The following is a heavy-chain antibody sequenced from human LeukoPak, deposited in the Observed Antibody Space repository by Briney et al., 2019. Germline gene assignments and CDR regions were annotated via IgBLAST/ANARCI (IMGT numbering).Heavy chain of an antibody. D-gene: IGHD5-18*01. Sequence: PGRSLRLSCAASGFTFDDYAMHWVRQAPGKGLEWVSGISWNSGSIGYADSVKGRFTISRDNAKNSLYLQMNSLRAEDTAVYYCARGKRGYSYGLFDYWGQGTLVTVSS. CDR2: ISWNSGSI. V-gene: IGHV3-9*01. J-gene: IGHJ4*02. CDR1: GFTFDDYA. CDR3: ARGKRGYSYGLFDY.